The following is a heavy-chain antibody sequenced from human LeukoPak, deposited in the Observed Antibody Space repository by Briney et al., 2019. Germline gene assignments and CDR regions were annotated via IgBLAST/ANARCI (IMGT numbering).Heavy chain of an antibody. V-gene: IGHV3-7*01. CDR2: IKQDGSEK. Sequence: GGSLRLSCAVSGFTFSSYWMSWVRQAPGKGLEWVANIKQDGSEKYYVDSVKGRFTISRDNAKNSLYLQMNSLRAEDTAVYYCARYGPSPGDLPYWGQGTLVTVSS. J-gene: IGHJ4*02. CDR3: ARYGPSPGDLPY. CDR1: GFTFSSYW. D-gene: IGHD7-27*01.